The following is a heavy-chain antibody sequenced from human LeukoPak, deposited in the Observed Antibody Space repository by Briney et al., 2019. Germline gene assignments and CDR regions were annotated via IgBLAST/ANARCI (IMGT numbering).Heavy chain of an antibody. CDR2: IYYSGST. Sequence: ASETLSLTCTVSGVSISSSSYYWGWIRQPPGKGLEWIGSIYYSGSTYYNPSLKSRVTISVDTSKNQFSLKLSSVTAADTAVYYCAMGGPPMDSSSWYLKIYYYYYMDVWGKGTTVTVSS. CDR3: AMGGPPMDSSSWYLKIYYYYYMDV. D-gene: IGHD6-13*01. J-gene: IGHJ6*03. CDR1: GVSISSSSYY. V-gene: IGHV4-39*07.